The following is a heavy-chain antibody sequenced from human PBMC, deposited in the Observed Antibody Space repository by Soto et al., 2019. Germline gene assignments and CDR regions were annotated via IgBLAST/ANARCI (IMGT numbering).Heavy chain of an antibody. D-gene: IGHD3-10*01. CDR2: ISYDGSNK. Sequence: VQLVESGGGVVQPGRSLRLSCAASGFTFSSYGMHWVRQAPGKGLEWVAVISYDGSNKYYADSVKGRFTISRDNSKNTLYLQMNSLRAEDTAVYYCAKALSPTGSGTPSGDYWGQGTLVTVSS. CDR3: AKALSPTGSGTPSGDY. J-gene: IGHJ4*02. V-gene: IGHV3-30*18. CDR1: GFTFSSYG.